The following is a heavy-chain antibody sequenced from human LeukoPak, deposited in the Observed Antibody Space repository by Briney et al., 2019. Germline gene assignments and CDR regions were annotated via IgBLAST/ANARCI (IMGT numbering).Heavy chain of an antibody. V-gene: IGHV3-23*01. CDR2: ISISGDAT. CDR1: GFSLSRNA. CDR3: AKVGGLWVSAHWGDS. J-gene: IGHJ4*02. Sequence: PGGSLRLSCAVSGFSLSRNAMTWVRQAPGKGLQWISSISISGDATDYEDSVKGRFTIYRDISKNTLYLQMNSLRVDDTAVYYCAKVGGLWVSAHWGDSWGRGTLVTVSS. D-gene: IGHD3-16*01.